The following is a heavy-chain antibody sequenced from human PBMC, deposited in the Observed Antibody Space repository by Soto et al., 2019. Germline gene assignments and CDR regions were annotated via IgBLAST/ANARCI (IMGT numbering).Heavy chain of an antibody. J-gene: IGHJ4*02. V-gene: IGHV1-18*01. CDR1: GYTFTSYV. CDR3: ARDSTPADY. Sequence: QVQLVQSGAEVKKPGASVKVSFKASGYTFTSYVIRWVRQAPGQGHEWLGWISAYNGNTNYAQKLQGRVTMTTATSTSPASMEPRSLRSDDTAVYYCARDSTPADYWGQGTRVTCSS. CDR2: ISAYNGNT.